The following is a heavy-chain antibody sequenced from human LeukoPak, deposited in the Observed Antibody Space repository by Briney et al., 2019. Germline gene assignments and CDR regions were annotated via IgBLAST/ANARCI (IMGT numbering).Heavy chain of an antibody. V-gene: IGHV4-34*01. J-gene: IGHJ6*02. Sequence: SETLSLTCAVYGGSFSGYYWSWIRQPPGKGLEWIGEINHSGSTNYNPSLKSRVTISVDTSKNQFFLKLSSVAGAETGVYYCARPRAVRYFDWRPVDGMDVWGQGTTVTVSS. CDR2: INHSGST. D-gene: IGHD3-9*01. CDR3: ARPRAVRYFDWRPVDGMDV. CDR1: GGSFSGYY.